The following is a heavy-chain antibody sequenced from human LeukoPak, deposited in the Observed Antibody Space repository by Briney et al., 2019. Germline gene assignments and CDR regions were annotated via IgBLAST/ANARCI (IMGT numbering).Heavy chain of an antibody. D-gene: IGHD3-10*01. CDR3: ARDLRLLWFGELLSRYYYYGMDV. J-gene: IGHJ6*02. CDR1: GYTFTSYG. V-gene: IGHV1-69*13. Sequence: SVKVSCKASGYTFTSYGISWVRQAPGQGLEWMGGIIPIFGTANYAQKFQGRVTITADESTSTAYMELSSLRSEDTAVYYCARDLRLLWFGELLSRYYYYGMDVWGQGTTVTVSS. CDR2: IIPIFGTA.